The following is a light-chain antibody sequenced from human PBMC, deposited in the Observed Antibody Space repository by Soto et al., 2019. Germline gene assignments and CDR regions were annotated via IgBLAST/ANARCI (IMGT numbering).Light chain of an antibody. CDR3: SSYTSSSTDV. Sequence: QSVLTQPASVSGSPGQSIAISCTGTSSDVGGYNYVSWYQQHPGKAPKLIIYDVTNRPSGVSNRISGSKSGNTASLTISGLQAEDEADYYCSSYTSSSTDVFGTGTKVTVL. V-gene: IGLV2-14*01. J-gene: IGLJ1*01. CDR2: DVT. CDR1: SSDVGGYNY.